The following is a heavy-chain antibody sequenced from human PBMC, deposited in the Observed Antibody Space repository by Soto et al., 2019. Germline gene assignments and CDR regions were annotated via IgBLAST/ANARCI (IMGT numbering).Heavy chain of an antibody. CDR2: INPSGGST. Sequence: XSGKISCKAAGYTFTSYYIHWVRQAPGQGLEWMGIINPSGGSTSYAQKFQGRVTMTRDTSTSTVYMELSSLRSEDTAVYYCAREDDSYGMDVWGQGTTVTVSS. CDR3: AREDDSYGMDV. D-gene: IGHD3-3*01. CDR1: GYTFTSYY. V-gene: IGHV1-46*01. J-gene: IGHJ6*02.